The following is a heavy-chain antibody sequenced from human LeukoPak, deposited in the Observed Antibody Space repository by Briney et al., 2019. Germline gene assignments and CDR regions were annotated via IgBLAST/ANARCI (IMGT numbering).Heavy chain of an antibody. CDR2: IYTSGST. V-gene: IGHV4-4*07. CDR1: GGSISSYY. CDR3: ARGIYCSSTSCVPNYYYYYMDV. Sequence: QPSETLSLTCTVSGGSISSYYWSWVRQPAGKGREWVGRIYTSGSTNYNPPLKSPVTMSVDTSKNHFSLKLSSVTAADTAVYYCARGIYCSSTSCVPNYYYYYMDVWGKGTTVTVSS. J-gene: IGHJ6*03. D-gene: IGHD2-2*01.